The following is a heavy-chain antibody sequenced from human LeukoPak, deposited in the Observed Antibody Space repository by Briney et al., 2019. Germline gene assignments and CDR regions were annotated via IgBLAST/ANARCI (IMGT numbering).Heavy chain of an antibody. Sequence: GGSLRLSCAASEFTFSRYGMHWVRQAPGKGLEWVAFIRYDGSNKYYADSVKGRFTISRDNSKNTLYLQMNSLTAEDTAIFYCAKATGTLTNWGQGILVTVSS. CDR2: IRYDGSNK. CDR3: AKATGTLTN. D-gene: IGHD1-1*01. V-gene: IGHV3-30*02. J-gene: IGHJ4*02. CDR1: EFTFSRYG.